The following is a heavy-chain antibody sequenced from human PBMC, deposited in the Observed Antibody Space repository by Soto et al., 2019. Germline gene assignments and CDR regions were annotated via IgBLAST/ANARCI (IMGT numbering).Heavy chain of an antibody. J-gene: IGHJ4*02. CDR2: ISYDGSDK. CDR3: TRSPREWLRLGDFFDY. V-gene: IGHV3-30*03. Sequence: QVQLVESGGGVVQPGRSLRLSCAASGLTLSSYGMHWVRQAPGKGLEWVAVISYDGSDKYYANSVKGRFTISRDNSKNTLYLQMNSLRAEDTAVYYCTRSPREWLRLGDFFDYWGQGTLVTVST. CDR1: GLTLSSYG. D-gene: IGHD5-12*01.